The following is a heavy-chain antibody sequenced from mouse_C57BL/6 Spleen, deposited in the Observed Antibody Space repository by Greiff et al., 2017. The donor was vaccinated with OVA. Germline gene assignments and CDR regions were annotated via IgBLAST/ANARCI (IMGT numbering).Heavy chain of an antibody. CDR1: GYAFSSSW. V-gene: IGHV1-82*01. Sequence: QVQLQQSGPELVKPGASVKISCKASGYAFSSSWMNWVKQRPGKGLEWIGRIYPGDGDTNYNGKFKGKATLTADKSSSTAYMQLSSLTSEDSAVYFCAREGNYEDWFAYRGQGTLVTVSA. D-gene: IGHD2-1*01. CDR2: IYPGDGDT. CDR3: AREGNYEDWFAY. J-gene: IGHJ3*01.